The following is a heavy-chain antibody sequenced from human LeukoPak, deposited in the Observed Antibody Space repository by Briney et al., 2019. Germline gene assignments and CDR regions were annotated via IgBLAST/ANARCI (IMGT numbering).Heavy chain of an antibody. D-gene: IGHD2-2*01. CDR2: INHSGST. CDR1: GGSFSGYY. Sequence: SETLSLTCAVYGGSFSGYYWSWIRQPPGKGLEWIGEINHSGSTNYNPSLKSRVTISVDTSKNQFSLKLSSVTAADTAVYYCARAPPFRYCSSTSCYWYYYYGMDVWGQGTTVTVSS. V-gene: IGHV4-34*01. CDR3: ARAPPFRYCSSTSCYWYYYYGMDV. J-gene: IGHJ6*02.